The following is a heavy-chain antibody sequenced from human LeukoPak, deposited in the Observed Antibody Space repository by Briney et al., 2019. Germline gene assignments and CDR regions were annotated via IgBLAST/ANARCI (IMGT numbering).Heavy chain of an antibody. CDR2: SSWIGGST. J-gene: IGHJ4*02. Sequence: GGSLRLSCAVSGFTFDDYALHWVRQVPGKGLEWLCFSSWIGGSTDYLDSVKGRFTISRDNSRNSLYLEMNSLRPEDSALYYCVISRAGSLGYFDNWGQGTLVTVSS. CDR3: VISRAGSLGYFDN. V-gene: IGHV3-43D*03. D-gene: IGHD7-27*01. CDR1: GFTFDDYA.